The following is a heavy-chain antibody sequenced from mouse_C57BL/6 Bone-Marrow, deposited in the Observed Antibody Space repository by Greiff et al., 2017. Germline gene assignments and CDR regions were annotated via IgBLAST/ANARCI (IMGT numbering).Heavy chain of an antibody. V-gene: IGHV7-1*01. Sequence: EVKLMESGGGLVQSGRSLRLSCATSGFTFSDFYMEWVRQAPGKGLEWIAASRNKANDYTTEYSASVKGRFIVSRDTSQSILYLQMNALRAEDTAIYYCARDAGGTEWFAYWGQGTLVTVSA. D-gene: IGHD1-1*02. CDR3: ARDAGGTEWFAY. CDR1: GFTFSDFY. CDR2: SRNKANDYTT. J-gene: IGHJ3*01.